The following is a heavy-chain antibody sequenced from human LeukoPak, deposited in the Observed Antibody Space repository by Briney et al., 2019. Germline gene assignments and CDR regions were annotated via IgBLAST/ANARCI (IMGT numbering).Heavy chain of an antibody. CDR1: GFTVSSNY. V-gene: IGHV3-53*01. CDR2: IYSGGST. Sequence: GGSLRLSCAASGFTVSSNYMSWVRQAPGKGLEWASVIYSGGSTYYADSVKGRFTISRDNSKNTLYLQMNSLRAEDTAVYYCARWWGADSSGSWGQGTLVTVSS. D-gene: IGHD3-22*01. J-gene: IGHJ5*02. CDR3: ARWWGADSSGS.